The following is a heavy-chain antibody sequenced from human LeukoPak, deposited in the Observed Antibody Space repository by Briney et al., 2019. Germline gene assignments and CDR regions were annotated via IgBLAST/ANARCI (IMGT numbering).Heavy chain of an antibody. CDR1: GFTFSNYG. J-gene: IGHJ5*02. CDR3: ARGLRASSAA. Sequence: GGSLRLSCAASGFTFSNYGMNWVRQAPGKGLEWVSYISSTGNTINYADSVKGRFTISRDNAKNSPYLQMNSLRAEDTAIYYCARGLRASSAAWGQGTLVTVSS. D-gene: IGHD2-15*01. V-gene: IGHV3-48*03. CDR2: ISSTGNTI.